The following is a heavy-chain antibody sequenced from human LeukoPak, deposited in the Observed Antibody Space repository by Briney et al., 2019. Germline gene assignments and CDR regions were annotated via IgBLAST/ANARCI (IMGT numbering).Heavy chain of an antibody. CDR3: ARVLMGYSYGYPITSFDY. J-gene: IGHJ4*02. CDR2: IYYSGST. Sequence: SETLSLTCTVSGGSISSYYWSWIRQPPGKGLEWIGYIYYSGSTNYNPSLKSRVTISVDTSKNQSSLKLSSVTAADTAVYYCARVLMGYSYGYPITSFDYWGQGTLVTVSS. CDR1: GGSISSYY. V-gene: IGHV4-59*01. D-gene: IGHD5-18*01.